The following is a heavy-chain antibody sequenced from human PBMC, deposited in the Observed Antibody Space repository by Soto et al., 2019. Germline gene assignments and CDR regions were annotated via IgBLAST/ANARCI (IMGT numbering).Heavy chain of an antibody. Sequence: GASVKVSCKVSGYTLTELSMHWVRQAPGKGLEWMGGFDPEDGETIYAQKFQGRVTMTEDTSTDTAYMELSSLRSEDTAVYYCATYPEGYSSSWYRSFDYWGQGTRVTVSS. J-gene: IGHJ4*02. CDR3: ATYPEGYSSSWYRSFDY. CDR2: FDPEDGET. CDR1: GYTLTELS. V-gene: IGHV1-24*01. D-gene: IGHD6-13*01.